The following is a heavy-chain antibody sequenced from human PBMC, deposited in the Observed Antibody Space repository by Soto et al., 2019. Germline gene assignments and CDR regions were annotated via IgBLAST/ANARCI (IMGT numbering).Heavy chain of an antibody. CDR1: VGSFSGYY. D-gene: IGHD1-1*01. CDR3: ARGLWRELQHWYFDL. J-gene: IGHJ2*01. CDR2: INHSGST. Sequence: QVQLQQWGAGLLKPSETLSLTCAVYVGSFSGYYWSWIRQSPEKGLEWIGEINHSGSTNYNPSLKSRVTMSADTSKNQFSLKLTSVTAADTAVYYCARGLWRELQHWYFDLWGHGTLVTVSS. V-gene: IGHV4-34*02.